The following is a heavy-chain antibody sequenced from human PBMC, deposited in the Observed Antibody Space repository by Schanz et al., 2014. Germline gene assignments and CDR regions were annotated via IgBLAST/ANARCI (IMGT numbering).Heavy chain of an antibody. CDR1: GFSVSTNY. CDR2: IYINSGST. Sequence: EVQLVESGGGLIQPGGSLRLSCAVSGFSVSTNYMSWVRQAPGKGLEWVSSIYINSGSTNYADSVKGRFIISRVSSKNTLFLQMNSLRAEDTAVYFCARDEGRDGYNLAFDVWGQGTLVTVSS. V-gene: IGHV3-53*01. D-gene: IGHD5-12*01. J-gene: IGHJ3*01. CDR3: ARDEGRDGYNLAFDV.